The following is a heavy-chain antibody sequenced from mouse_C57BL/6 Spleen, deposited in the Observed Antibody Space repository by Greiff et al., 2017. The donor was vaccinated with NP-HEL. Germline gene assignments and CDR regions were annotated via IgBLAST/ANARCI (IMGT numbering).Heavy chain of an antibody. CDR2: ISSGSSTI. J-gene: IGHJ4*01. D-gene: IGHD4-1*01. Sequence: EVKLVESGGGLVKPGGSLKLSCAASGFTFSDYGMHWVRQAPEKGLEWVAYISSGSSTIYYADTVKGRFTISSDNAKNTLFLQMTSLRSEDTAMYYCARWNWDQYAMDYWGKGTSVTVSS. CDR1: GFTFSDYG. CDR3: ARWNWDQYAMDY. V-gene: IGHV5-17*01.